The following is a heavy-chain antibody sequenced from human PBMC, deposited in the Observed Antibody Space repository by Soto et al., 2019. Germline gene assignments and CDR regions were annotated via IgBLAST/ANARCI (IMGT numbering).Heavy chain of an antibody. CDR1: GCTFTSYA. V-gene: IGHV1-69*13. CDR3: ARVVGATNAVAFDI. J-gene: IGHJ3*02. CDR2: IIPIFGTA. D-gene: IGHD1-26*01. Sequence: SVKVSCKASGCTFTSYAISWVRQAPGQGLEWMGGIIPIFGTANYSQKFQGRVTITADESTSTAYMQLSSLRSEDTAMYYCARVVGATNAVAFDIWGQGTMVTVSS.